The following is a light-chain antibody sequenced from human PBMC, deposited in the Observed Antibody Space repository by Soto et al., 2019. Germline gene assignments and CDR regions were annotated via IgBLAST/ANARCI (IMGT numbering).Light chain of an antibody. J-gene: IGKJ1*01. Sequence: EIVLTPSPATLSLSPGARATLPCRASQSVRNSLLAWYQQKPGQPPRLLIYDASTRATAIPERFSGSGSGTDFRLTISRLEPEDFAVYYCQQYDSVVRTFGQGTKVDIK. V-gene: IGKV3-20*01. CDR1: QSVRNSL. CDR3: QQYDSVVRT. CDR2: DAS.